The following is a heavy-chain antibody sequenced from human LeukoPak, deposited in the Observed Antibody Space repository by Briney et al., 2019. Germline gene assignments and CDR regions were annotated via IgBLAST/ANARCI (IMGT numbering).Heavy chain of an antibody. J-gene: IGHJ4*02. V-gene: IGHV1-69*05. CDR2: IIPIFGTA. Sequence: SVKVSCKASGGTFSSYAISWVRQAPGQGLEWMGGIIPIFGTANYAQKFQGRVTITTDESTSTAYMELSSLRSEDTAVYYCARGEDIVVVPAALYYFDYWGQGTLVTVSS. D-gene: IGHD2-2*01. CDR1: GGTFSSYA. CDR3: ARGEDIVVVPAALYYFDY.